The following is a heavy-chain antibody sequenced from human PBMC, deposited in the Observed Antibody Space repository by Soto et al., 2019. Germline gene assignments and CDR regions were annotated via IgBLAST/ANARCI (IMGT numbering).Heavy chain of an antibody. CDR2: ISYDANNY. CDR3: AREVIVGATR. V-gene: IGHV3-30*03. D-gene: IGHD1-26*01. J-gene: IGHJ4*02. CDR1: GLTFSNYG. Sequence: PGGSLRLSCAASGLTFSNYGMHWVRQAPGKGLEWVAVISYDANNYYYSDSVKGRFTISRDNSKNTLYLQMNRLRAEDTAVYYCAREVIVGATRWGQGTLVTVSS.